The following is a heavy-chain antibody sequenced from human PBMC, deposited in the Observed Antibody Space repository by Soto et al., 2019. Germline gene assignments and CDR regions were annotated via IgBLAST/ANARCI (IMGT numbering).Heavy chain of an antibody. J-gene: IGHJ4*02. V-gene: IGHV3-30-3*01. Sequence: QVQLVESGGGVVQPGRSLRLSCAASGFTFSSYAMHWVRQAPGKGLEWVAVISYDGSNKYYADSVKGRFTISRDNSKNSLYLQMNRLRAEDTAVYYCARDVLRYFDWPPTSGFDYWGQGTLVTVSS. D-gene: IGHD3-9*01. CDR2: ISYDGSNK. CDR1: GFTFSSYA. CDR3: ARDVLRYFDWPPTSGFDY.